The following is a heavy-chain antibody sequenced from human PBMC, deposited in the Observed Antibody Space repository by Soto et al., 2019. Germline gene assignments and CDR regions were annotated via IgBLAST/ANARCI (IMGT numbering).Heavy chain of an antibody. D-gene: IGHD3-10*01. CDR2: IKQDGSEK. J-gene: IGHJ4*02. CDR1: GFTFSSYW. Sequence: GGSLRLSCAASGFTFSSYWMSWVRQAPGKGLEWVANIKQDGSEKYYVDSVKGRFTISRDNAKNSLYLQMNSLRAEDTAVYYCARLWGLLWFGELTYFDYWGQGTLVTVSS. V-gene: IGHV3-7*01. CDR3: ARLWGLLWFGELTYFDY.